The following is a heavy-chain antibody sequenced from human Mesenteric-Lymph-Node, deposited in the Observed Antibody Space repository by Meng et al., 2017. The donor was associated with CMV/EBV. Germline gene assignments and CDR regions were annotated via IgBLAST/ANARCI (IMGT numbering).Heavy chain of an antibody. J-gene: IGHJ4*02. Sequence: GSLRLSCSVSGDSVSNGRQYWSWIRQPPTKGLEFIGYLHKTGGTNYNPSLKSRVTISVDTSRNQFSLRLRSVTTADTAVYYCARSEVVDRPIFGTPEAIDYWGQGTLVTVSS. CDR1: GDSVSNGRQY. V-gene: IGHV4-61*01. CDR3: ARSEVVDRPIFGTPEAIDY. CDR2: LHKTGGT. D-gene: IGHD3-3*02.